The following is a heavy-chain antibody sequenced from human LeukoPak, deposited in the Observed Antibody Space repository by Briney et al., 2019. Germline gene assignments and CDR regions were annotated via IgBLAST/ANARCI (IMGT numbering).Heavy chain of an antibody. CDR3: AKGRPSYYGMDV. D-gene: IGHD1-1*01. V-gene: IGHV6-1*01. Sequence: SQTLSLTCAISGDSVSSNSAACNWIRQSPSRGLEWLGRTYYRSKWYNDYAVSVQSRITINSDTSKNQFSLQLNSVTPEDTAVYYCAKGRPSYYGMDVWGQGTTVTVSS. CDR1: GDSVSSNSAA. J-gene: IGHJ6*02. CDR2: TYYRSKWYN.